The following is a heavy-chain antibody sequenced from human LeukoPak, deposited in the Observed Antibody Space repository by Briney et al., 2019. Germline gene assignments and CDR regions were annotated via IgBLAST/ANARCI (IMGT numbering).Heavy chain of an antibody. D-gene: IGHD3-10*01. CDR1: GFTFDDYG. J-gene: IGHJ2*01. V-gene: IGHV3-20*04. CDR2: INWNGGST. CDR3: ARRGKTWFGELLDWYFDL. Sequence: GGSLRLSCAASGFTFDDYGMSWVRQAPGKGLEWVSGINWNGGSTGYADSVKGRFTISRDNAKNSLYLQMNSLRAEDTALYYCARRGKTWFGELLDWYFDLWGRGTLVTVSS.